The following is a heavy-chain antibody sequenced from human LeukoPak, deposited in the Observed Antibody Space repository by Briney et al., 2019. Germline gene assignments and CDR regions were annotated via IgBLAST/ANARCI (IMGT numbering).Heavy chain of an antibody. V-gene: IGHV3-66*01. CDR3: ARAPREWLLPLLD. D-gene: IGHD3-22*01. CDR1: GFTVSSNY. J-gene: IGHJ4*02. CDR2: IYSGGST. Sequence: PGGSLRLSCVASGFTVSSNYMSWVRQAPGKGLEWVSVIYSGGSTYYADSVKGRFTISRDNSKNTLCLQMNSLRAEDTAVYYCARAPREWLLPLLDWGQGTLVTVSS.